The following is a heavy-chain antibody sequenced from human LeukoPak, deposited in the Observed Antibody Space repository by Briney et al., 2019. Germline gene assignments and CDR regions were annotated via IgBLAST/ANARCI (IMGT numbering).Heavy chain of an antibody. J-gene: IGHJ4*02. CDR2: ITDSGGDT. CDR3: AKGSAAARPYYFDF. CDR1: GFTFSHYA. D-gene: IGHD6-6*01. Sequence: GGSLRLSCAASGFTFSHYAMGWVRQAPGEGLEWISAITDSGGDTYYADSVKGRFIISRDNSKSTLDLQMNSLRVEDTAVYYCAKGSAAARPYYFDFWGQGTLVTVSS. V-gene: IGHV3-23*01.